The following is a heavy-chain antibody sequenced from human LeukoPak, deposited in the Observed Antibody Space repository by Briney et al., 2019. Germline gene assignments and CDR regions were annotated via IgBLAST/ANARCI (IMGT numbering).Heavy chain of an antibody. CDR1: GYTFTSYG. V-gene: IGHV1-2*02. J-gene: IGHJ4*02. Sequence: GASVKVSCKASGYTFTSYGISWVRQAPGQGLEWMGWINPNTGATNYAQKFQGRVTMTRDTSISTAYMELSRLRSDDTAVYYCAREPFDLSLGDYWGQGTLVTVSS. D-gene: IGHD3-9*01. CDR2: INPNTGAT. CDR3: AREPFDLSLGDY.